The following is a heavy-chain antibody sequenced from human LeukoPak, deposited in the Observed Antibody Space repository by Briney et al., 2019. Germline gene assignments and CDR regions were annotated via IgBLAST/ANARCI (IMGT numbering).Heavy chain of an antibody. CDR3: ARADRLHGGPYLIGP. Sequence: GASVKVSFTPSGYTFTDYYLHWVRQAPGQGLEWMGWINPNSGGTSSAQKFQGRVTMTRDTSITTVYMEVSWLTSDDTAIYYCARADRLHGGPYLIGPWGQGTLVTVSS. D-gene: IGHD2-21*01. CDR2: INPNSGGT. CDR1: GYTFTDYY. V-gene: IGHV1-2*02. J-gene: IGHJ5*02.